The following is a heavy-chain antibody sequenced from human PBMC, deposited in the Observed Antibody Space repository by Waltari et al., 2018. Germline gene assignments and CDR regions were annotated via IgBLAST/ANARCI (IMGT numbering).Heavy chain of an antibody. J-gene: IGHJ4*02. CDR2: INHSGNT. CDR1: GDSLSHYY. D-gene: IGHD3-10*01. V-gene: IGHV4-34*02. CDR3: ARAPAMVRRAFDS. Sequence: QVHLQQWGAGLLKPSETLSLTCAVYGDSLSHYYWNWIRQAPGKGLEWIGEINHSGNTNYKSSLKSRATISVDTSKSQFSLSLRSVTAADTAVYYCARAPAMVRRAFDSWGQGALVTVSS.